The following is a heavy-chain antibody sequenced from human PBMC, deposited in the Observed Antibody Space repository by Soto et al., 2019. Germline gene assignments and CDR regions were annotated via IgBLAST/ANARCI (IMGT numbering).Heavy chain of an antibody. Sequence: QVQLVESGGGVVQPGRSLRLSCAASGFTFSRHTMHWVRQAPGKGLEWVAAISDDGSNTYYADSVKGRFTISRDNSKNTLYLQMSSLSSEDTAVHHCGREVYYDFWSGFNAHQYYFDDCGQGAPVTVSS. CDR3: GREVYYDFWSGFNAHQYYFDD. V-gene: IGHV3-30-3*01. J-gene: IGHJ4*02. D-gene: IGHD3-3*01. CDR2: ISDDGSNT. CDR1: GFTFSRHT.